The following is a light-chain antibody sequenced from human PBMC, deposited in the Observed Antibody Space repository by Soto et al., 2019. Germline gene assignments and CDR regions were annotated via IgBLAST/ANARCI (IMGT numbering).Light chain of an antibody. CDR2: DVT. J-gene: IGLJ1*01. CDR1: ISDVGAYNY. CDR3: TSYTSIRTYV. V-gene: IGLV2-14*01. Sequence: QSVLTQPASVSGPPGQSITISCTGTISDVGAYNYVSWYQHHPGKAPRLVIYDVTNRPSGISDRFSGSKSGNTASLTISGLLAEDEADYYCTSYTSIRTYVFGTGTKVTVL.